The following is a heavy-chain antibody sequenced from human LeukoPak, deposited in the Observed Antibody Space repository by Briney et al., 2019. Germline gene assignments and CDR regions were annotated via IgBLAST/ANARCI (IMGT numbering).Heavy chain of an antibody. CDR1: GGSISSSNW. Sequence: NPSETLSLTCAVSGGSISSSNWWIWVRQPPGKGLEWIGSIYHSGSTYYNPSLKSRVTISVDTSKNQFSLKLSSVTAADTAVYYCARADYSSTWSHDYYYMDVWGKGTTVTVSS. D-gene: IGHD6-13*01. CDR3: ARADYSSTWSHDYYYMDV. J-gene: IGHJ6*03. V-gene: IGHV4-4*02. CDR2: IYHSGST.